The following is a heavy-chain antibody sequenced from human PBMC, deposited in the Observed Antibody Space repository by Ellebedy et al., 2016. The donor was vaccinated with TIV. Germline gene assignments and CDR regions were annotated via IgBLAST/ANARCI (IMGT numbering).Heavy chain of an antibody. D-gene: IGHD6-19*01. CDR2: IYYSGNT. Sequence: MPSETLSLTCTVSGGSISSYFWTWIRQPPGKGLEWIGDIYYSGNTYYNPSLKSRASMSVDTSNNHFSLRLNSVTAADPAVYYCVRGRGIAVAGTYEDTWFDPWGQGTLVTVSS. J-gene: IGHJ5*02. CDR1: GGSISSYF. CDR3: VRGRGIAVAGTYEDTWFDP. V-gene: IGHV4-59*01.